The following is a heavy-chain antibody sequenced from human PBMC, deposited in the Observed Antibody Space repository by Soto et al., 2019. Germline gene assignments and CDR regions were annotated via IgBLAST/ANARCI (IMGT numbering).Heavy chain of an antibody. CDR1: GFSLSTSGMC. CDR2: IDWDDDK. V-gene: IGHV2-70*01. J-gene: IGHJ6*02. CDR3: ARSWAAAFSHNYGKDV. D-gene: IGHD6-13*01. Sequence: SGPTLVNPTQTLTLTCTFSGFSLSTSGMCVSWIRQPPGKALEWLALIDWDDDKYYSTSLKTRLTISKDTSKNQVVLTMTNMDPVDTATYYCARSWAAAFSHNYGKDVWGQGTTVTVAS.